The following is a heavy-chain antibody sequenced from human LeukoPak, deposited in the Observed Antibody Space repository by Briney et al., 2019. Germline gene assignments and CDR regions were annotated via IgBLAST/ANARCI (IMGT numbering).Heavy chain of an antibody. V-gene: IGHV4-59*08. CDR2: MYYSGST. CDR3: ARNKYYYGSGNYGVPNWFDP. CDR1: GGSISNYY. D-gene: IGHD3-10*01. J-gene: IGHJ5*02. Sequence: SETLSLTCTVSGGSISNYYWAWIRQPPGKGLEWIGYMYYSGSTSYNPSLKGRVTISVDKSKNQFSLKLNSVTAADTAVYYCARNKYYYGSGNYGVPNWFDPWGQGTLVTVSS.